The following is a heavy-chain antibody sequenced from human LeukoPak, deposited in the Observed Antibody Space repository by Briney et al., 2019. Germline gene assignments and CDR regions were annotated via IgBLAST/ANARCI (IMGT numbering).Heavy chain of an antibody. CDR1: GGSISSSGW. Sequence: NPSGTLSLTCAVSGGSISSSGWWSWVRQPPGKGLEWIGEIYHSGSTNYNPSLKSRLTISVDKSKNQFSLKLSSVTAADTAVYYCARGIADPYSFDSWGQGTLVTVSS. D-gene: IGHD6-13*01. V-gene: IGHV4-4*02. CDR3: ARGIADPYSFDS. CDR2: IYHSGST. J-gene: IGHJ4*02.